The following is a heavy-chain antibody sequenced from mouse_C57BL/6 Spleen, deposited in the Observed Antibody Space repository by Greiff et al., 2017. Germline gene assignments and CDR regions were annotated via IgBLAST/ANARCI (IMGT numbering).Heavy chain of an antibody. CDR3: AREEDGNRDYFDY. D-gene: IGHD2-1*01. Sequence: QVQLKQSGAELVRPGTSVKLSCKASGYTFTSYWMHWVKQRPGQGLEWIGVIDPSDSYTNYNQKFKGKATLTVDTSSSTAYMQLSSLTSEDSAVYYCAREEDGNRDYFDYWGQGTTLTVSS. V-gene: IGHV1-59*01. J-gene: IGHJ2*01. CDR1: GYTFTSYW. CDR2: IDPSDSYT.